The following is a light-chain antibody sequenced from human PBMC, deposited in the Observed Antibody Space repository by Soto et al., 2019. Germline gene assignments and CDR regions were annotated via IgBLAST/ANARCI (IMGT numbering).Light chain of an antibody. V-gene: IGLV2-14*01. J-gene: IGLJ1*01. CDR2: EVS. CDR3: SSYTSSSTFYV. Sequence: QSVLTQPASVSGSPGQSITISCTGTTSDIGGYNYVSWYQQHPGKAPNLMIYEVSNRPSGVSNRFSGSKSGNTASLTISGLQAEDEADYYCSSYTSSSTFYVFGTGTKVTVL. CDR1: TSDIGGYNY.